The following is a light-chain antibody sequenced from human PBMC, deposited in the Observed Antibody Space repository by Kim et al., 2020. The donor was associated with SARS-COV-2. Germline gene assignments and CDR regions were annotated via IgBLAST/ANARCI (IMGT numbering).Light chain of an antibody. Sequence: DIQLTQSPSSLSASVGDRVTITCQSSQDINSYLNWYRHKPGKAAKLLIYDASTLETGVPSRFSGSGAGTDFAFTISRLQPDDVATYYCKQFDQNPGSFGEGTKVDIK. CDR1: QDINSY. V-gene: IGKV1-33*01. CDR2: DAS. CDR3: KQFDQNPGS. J-gene: IGKJ1*01.